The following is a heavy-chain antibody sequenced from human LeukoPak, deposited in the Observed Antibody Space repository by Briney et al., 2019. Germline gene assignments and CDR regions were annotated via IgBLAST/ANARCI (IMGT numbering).Heavy chain of an antibody. CDR3: ARGPMVRGPDY. D-gene: IGHD3-10*01. J-gene: IGHJ4*02. Sequence: GRSLRLSCAASGFTFSSYGMHWVRQAPGKGLEWVAVVSYDGSNKYYVDSVKGRFTISRDNSKNTLYLQMNSLRAEDTAVYYCARGPMVRGPDYWGQGTLVTVSS. CDR1: GFTFSSYG. CDR2: VSYDGSNK. V-gene: IGHV3-30*03.